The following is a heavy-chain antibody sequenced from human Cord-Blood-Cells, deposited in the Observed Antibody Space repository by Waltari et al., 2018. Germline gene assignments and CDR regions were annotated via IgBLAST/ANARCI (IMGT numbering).Heavy chain of an antibody. Sequence: QVQLVQSGAEVKKPGASVKVSCKASGYPSTGYYMPWVRQAPGQGLEWKGWIKPNRCGTNYAQKFQGWVTMTRDTAISTAYMELSKPRSDDTAVYYLARDVGGGTLDYWGQGTLVTVSS. J-gene: IGHJ4*02. D-gene: IGHD3-16*01. V-gene: IGHV1-2*04. CDR1: GYPSTGYY. CDR2: IKPNRCGT. CDR3: ARDVGGGTLDY.